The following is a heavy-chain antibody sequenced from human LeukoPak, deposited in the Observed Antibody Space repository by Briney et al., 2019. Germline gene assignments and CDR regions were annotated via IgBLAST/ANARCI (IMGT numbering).Heavy chain of an antibody. CDR2: VIPILGIA. D-gene: IGHD3-22*01. CDR3: ARDLGYYYDSSGYPPDY. J-gene: IGHJ4*02. V-gene: IGHV1-69*04. CDR1: GGTFSGYA. Sequence: ASVKVSCKASGGTFSGYAISWVRQAPGQGLEWMGRVIPILGIANYAQKFQGRVTITADKSTSTAYMELSSLRSEDTAVYYCARDLGYYYDSSGYPPDYWGQGTLVTVSS.